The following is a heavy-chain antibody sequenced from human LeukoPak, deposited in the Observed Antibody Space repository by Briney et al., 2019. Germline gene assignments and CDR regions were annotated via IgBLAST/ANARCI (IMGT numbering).Heavy chain of an antibody. CDR2: INHSGST. V-gene: IGHV4-34*01. D-gene: IGHD4-11*01. Sequence: SETLSLTCAVYGGSFSGYYWSWIRQPPGKGLEWIGEINHSGSTNYNPSLKSRVTISVDTSKNQFSLKLSSVTAADTAVYYCARWGTTVTTYYSDYWGQGTLVTVSS. J-gene: IGHJ4*02. CDR3: ARWGTTVTTYYSDY. CDR1: GGSFSGYY.